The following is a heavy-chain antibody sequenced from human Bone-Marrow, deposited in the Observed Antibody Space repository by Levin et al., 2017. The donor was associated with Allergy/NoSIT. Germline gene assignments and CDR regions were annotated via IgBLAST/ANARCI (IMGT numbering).Heavy chain of an antibody. Sequence: GESLKISCKGSGYSFTSYWIGWVRQMPGKGLEWMGIIYPGDSDTRYSPSFQGQVTISADKSISTAYLQWSSLKASDTAMYYCARHSRRPARTSSGGDYYFDYWGQGTLVTVSS. D-gene: IGHD2-21*01. CDR1: GYSFTSYW. J-gene: IGHJ4*02. CDR3: ARHSRRPARTSSGGDYYFDY. CDR2: IYPGDSDT. V-gene: IGHV5-51*01.